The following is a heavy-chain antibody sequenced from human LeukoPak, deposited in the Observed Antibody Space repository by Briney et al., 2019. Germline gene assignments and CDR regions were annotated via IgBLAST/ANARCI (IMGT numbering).Heavy chain of an antibody. CDR2: IYTSGST. D-gene: IGHD4-11*01. CDR3: ARDGVTTDAFDI. J-gene: IGHJ3*02. V-gene: IGHV4-4*07. Sequence: SQTLSLTCTVSGGSISSYYWSWIRQPAGKGLEWIGRIYTSGSTNYNPSLKSRVTMSVDTSKNQFSLKLSSVTAADTAVYYCARDGVTTDAFDIWGQGTMVTVSS. CDR1: GGSISSYY.